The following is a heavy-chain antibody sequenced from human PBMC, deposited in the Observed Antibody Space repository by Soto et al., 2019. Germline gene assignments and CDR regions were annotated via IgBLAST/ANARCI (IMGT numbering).Heavy chain of an antibody. J-gene: IGHJ5*02. CDR3: AGSYSSSWLRDYNWFGP. CDR2: IDPSDSYT. D-gene: IGHD6-13*01. Sequence: PGESLKISCKGSGYSFTSYWISWVRQMPGKGLEWMGRIDPSDSYTNYSPSFQGHVTISADKSISTAYLQWSSLKASDTAMYYCAGSYSSSWLRDYNWFGPWGQGTLVTVSS. CDR1: GYSFTSYW. V-gene: IGHV5-10-1*01.